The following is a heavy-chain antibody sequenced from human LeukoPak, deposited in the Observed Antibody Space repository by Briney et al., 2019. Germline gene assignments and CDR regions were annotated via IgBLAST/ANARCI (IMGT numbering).Heavy chain of an antibody. J-gene: IGHJ3*02. V-gene: IGHV4-4*07. D-gene: IGHD1-26*01. CDR1: GASISSYY. Sequence: SETLSLTCTVSGASISSYYWSWIRQPAGEGLEWIGRIYTSGSANYNPSLKSRVTMSVDTSKNHFSLKLSSVTAADTAVYYCARGIGRRTFDIWGQGTMVTVSS. CDR3: ARGIGRRTFDI. CDR2: IYTSGSA.